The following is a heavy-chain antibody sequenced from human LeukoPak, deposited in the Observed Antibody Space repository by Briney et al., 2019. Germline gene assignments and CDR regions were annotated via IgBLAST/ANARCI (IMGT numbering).Heavy chain of an antibody. J-gene: IGHJ6*02. D-gene: IGHD2-2*01. CDR2: IWYDGSNK. CDR3: AREYLYYYYGMDV. Sequence: PGGSLRLSCAASGFTFSSYGMHWVRQAPGKGLEWVAVIWYDGSNKYYADPVKGRFTISRDNSKNTLYLQMNSLRAEDTAVYYCAREYLYYYYGMDVWGQGTTVTVSS. CDR1: GFTFSSYG. V-gene: IGHV3-33*01.